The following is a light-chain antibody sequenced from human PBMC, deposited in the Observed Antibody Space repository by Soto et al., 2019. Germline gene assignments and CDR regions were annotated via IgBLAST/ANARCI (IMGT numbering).Light chain of an antibody. Sequence: SALTQPAAVSVSPGQSITISCTGTSSDVDAYNYVSWYQQYPGKAPRLIIYEVTYRAAGIPSRFSGSKSANTASLTISGLQAEDEADYYCHSYTTSKTRVFGTGTKVTVL. CDR2: EVT. CDR3: HSYTTSKTRV. CDR1: SSDVDAYNY. J-gene: IGLJ1*01. V-gene: IGLV2-14*01.